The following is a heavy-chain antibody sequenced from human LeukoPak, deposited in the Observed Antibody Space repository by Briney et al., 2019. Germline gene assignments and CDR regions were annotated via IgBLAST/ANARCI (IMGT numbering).Heavy chain of an antibody. CDR1: GFTFSSYG. CDR2: IQYDGSNK. J-gene: IGHJ4*02. D-gene: IGHD3-22*01. Sequence: PGGSLRLSCTASGFTFSSYGMHWVRQAPGKGLGWVAFIQYDGSNKYYADSVKGRFTVSRDNSKNTLFLQMNSLRVEDTAVYYCAKEDSNSGYNFDYWGQGTLVTVSS. V-gene: IGHV3-30*02. CDR3: AKEDSNSGYNFDY.